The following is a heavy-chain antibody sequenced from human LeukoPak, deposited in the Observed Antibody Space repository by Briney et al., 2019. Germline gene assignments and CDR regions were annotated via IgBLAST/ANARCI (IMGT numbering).Heavy chain of an antibody. D-gene: IGHD4-17*01. CDR3: ARVVDHDYGDYYLDY. V-gene: IGHV3-53*01. J-gene: IGHJ4*02. CDR1: GFTVSSNY. CDR2: IYSGGST. Sequence: GGSLRLSCAASGFTVSSNYMSWVRQAPGKGLEWVSVIYSGGSTYFADSVKGRFTISRDNSKNTLYLQMNSLRAEDTAVYHCARVVDHDYGDYYLDYWGQGTLATVSS.